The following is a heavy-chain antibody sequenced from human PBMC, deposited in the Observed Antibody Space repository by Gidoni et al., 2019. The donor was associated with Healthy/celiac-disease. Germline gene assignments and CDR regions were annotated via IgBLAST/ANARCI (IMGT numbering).Heavy chain of an antibody. CDR2: MNPNSGNT. V-gene: IGHV1-8*01. CDR1: GYTFTSYD. D-gene: IGHD3-3*01. CDR3: ARHYDFWSGPSFDP. J-gene: IGHJ5*02. Sequence: QVQLVQSGAEVKKTGASVKVYCKASGYTFTSYDINWVRQATGQGLEWMGWMNPNSGNTGYAHKFQGRVTMTRNTSISTAYMELSSLRSEDTAVYYCARHYDFWSGPSFDPWGQGTLVTVSS.